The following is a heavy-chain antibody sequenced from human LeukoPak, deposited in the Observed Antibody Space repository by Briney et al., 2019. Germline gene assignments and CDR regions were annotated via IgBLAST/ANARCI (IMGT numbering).Heavy chain of an antibody. D-gene: IGHD5-24*01. CDR1: GYDFTSYW. J-gene: IGHJ6*03. CDR2: IYPSDSDI. Sequence: GESLKISCQASGYDFTSYWIGWVRQMPGKGLEWMGIIYPSDSDIRYSPSFQGQVTISADKAISTAYVQWSSLKASDTAMYYCARHPGMATPPYYYYMDVWGKGTTVTVSS. V-gene: IGHV5-51*01. CDR3: ARHPGMATPPYYYYMDV.